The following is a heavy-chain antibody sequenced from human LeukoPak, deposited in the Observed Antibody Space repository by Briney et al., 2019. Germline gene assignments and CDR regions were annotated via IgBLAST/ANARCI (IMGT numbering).Heavy chain of an antibody. CDR2: IYHSGST. V-gene: IGHV4-30-2*01. CDR1: GGSISSGGYY. CDR3: AREREPLLGVDP. Sequence: PSETLSLTCTVSGGSISSGGYYWSWIRQPPGKGLEWIGYIYHSGSTYYNPSLKSRVTISVDRSKNQFSLKLSSVTAADTAVYYCAREREPLLGVDPWGQGTLVTVSS. D-gene: IGHD1-26*01. J-gene: IGHJ5*02.